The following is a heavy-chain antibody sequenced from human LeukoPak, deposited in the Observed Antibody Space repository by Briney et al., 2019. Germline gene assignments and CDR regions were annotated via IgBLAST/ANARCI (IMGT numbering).Heavy chain of an antibody. Sequence: PGGSLRLSRAASGFTFSSYEMNWVRQAPGKGLEWVSYISSSGSTIYYADSVKGRFTISRDNAKNSLYLQINSLRAEDTAVYYCAREGNYIVFDFWGQGALLTVSS. D-gene: IGHD1-7*01. CDR3: AREGNYIVFDF. CDR2: ISSSGSTI. J-gene: IGHJ4*02. V-gene: IGHV3-48*03. CDR1: GFTFSSYE.